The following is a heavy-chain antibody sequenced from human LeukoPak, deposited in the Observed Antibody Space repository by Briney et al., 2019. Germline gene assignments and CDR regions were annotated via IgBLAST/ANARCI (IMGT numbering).Heavy chain of an antibody. D-gene: IGHD1-26*01. CDR3: ARDRLVDPFDY. V-gene: IGHV1-69*04. J-gene: IGHJ4*02. Sequence: ASVKVSCKASGGTFSSYAISWVRQAPGQGLEWMGRIIPILGIANYAQKFQGRVTITADKSTSTAYMELSSLRSEDTAVYYCARDRLVDPFDYWGQGTLSPSPQ. CDR1: GGTFSSYA. CDR2: IIPILGIA.